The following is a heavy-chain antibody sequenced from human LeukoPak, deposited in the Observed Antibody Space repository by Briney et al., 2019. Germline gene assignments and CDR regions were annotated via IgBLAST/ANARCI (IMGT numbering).Heavy chain of an antibody. J-gene: IGHJ4*02. CDR3: AKDVHTVVVPAATQFDF. CDR2: ISSSGSTI. CDR1: GFTFSSYE. Sequence: GGSLRLSCAASGFTFSSYEMNWVRQAPGKWLEWVSYISSSGSTIYYADSVKGRFTISRDNSKNYMYLEMKSLKNEDTALYYCAKDVHTVVVPAATQFDFWGQGTLVTVSS. D-gene: IGHD2-2*01. V-gene: IGHV3-48*03.